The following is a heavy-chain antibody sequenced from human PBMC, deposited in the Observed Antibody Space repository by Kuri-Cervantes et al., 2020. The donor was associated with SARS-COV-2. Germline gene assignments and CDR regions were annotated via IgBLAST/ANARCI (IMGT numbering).Heavy chain of an antibody. V-gene: IGHV4-34*01. CDR2: INHSGST. CDR1: GGSFSGYY. CDR3: ARDGTSRRIDY. J-gene: IGHJ4*02. Sequence: SQTLSLTCAVYGGSFSGYYWSWIRQPPGKGLEWIGEINHSGSTNYNPSLKSRVTISVDTSKNQFSLKLSSVTAADTAVYHCARDGTSRRIDYWGQGALVTVSS. D-gene: IGHD6-13*01.